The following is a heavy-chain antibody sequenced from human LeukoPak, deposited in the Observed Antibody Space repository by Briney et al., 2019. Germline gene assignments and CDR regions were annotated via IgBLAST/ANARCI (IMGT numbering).Heavy chain of an antibody. CDR2: MNPNSGNT. V-gene: IGHV1-8*01. CDR1: GYTFTSYD. CDR3: ARVGGSGWYRNYYGMDV. D-gene: IGHD6-19*01. J-gene: IGHJ6*02. Sequence: ASVKVSCKASGYTFTSYDINWVRQAPGQGLEWMGWMNPNSGNTGYAQKFQGRVTMTRNTSISTAYMELSSLRSEDTAVYYCARVGGSGWYRNYYGMDVWGQGTTVTVSS.